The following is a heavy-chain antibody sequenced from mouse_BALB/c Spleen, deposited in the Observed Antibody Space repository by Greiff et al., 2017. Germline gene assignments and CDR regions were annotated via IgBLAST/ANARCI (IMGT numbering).Heavy chain of an antibody. CDR3: ARDHYGLWYFDV. CDR1: GFSLTSYG. D-gene: IGHD1-2*01. CDR2: IWAGGST. J-gene: IGHJ1*01. V-gene: IGHV2-9*02. Sequence: AMLVESGPGLVAPSQSLSITCTVSGFSLTSYGVHWVRQPPGKGLEWLGVIWAGGSTNYNSALMSRLSISKDNSKSQVFLKMNSLQTDDTAMYYCARDHYGLWYFDVWGAGTTVTVSS.